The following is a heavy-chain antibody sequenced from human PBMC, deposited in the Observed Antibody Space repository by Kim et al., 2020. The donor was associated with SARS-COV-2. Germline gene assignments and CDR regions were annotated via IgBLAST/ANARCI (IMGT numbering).Heavy chain of an antibody. CDR3: AKDIGLVLGGDSPPGYFQH. Sequence: GGSLRLSCAASGFTFDDYAMHWVRQAPGKVLEWVSGISWNSGSIGYADSVKGRFTISRDNAKNSLYLQMNSLRAEDTALYYCAKDIGLVLGGDSPPGYFQHWGQGTLVTVSS. CDR2: ISWNSGSI. CDR1: GFTFDDYA. D-gene: IGHD2-21*02. J-gene: IGHJ1*01. V-gene: IGHV3-9*01.